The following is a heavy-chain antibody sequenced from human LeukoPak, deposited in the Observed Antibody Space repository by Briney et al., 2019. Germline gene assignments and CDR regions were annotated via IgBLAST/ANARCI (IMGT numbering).Heavy chain of an antibody. V-gene: IGHV1-69*05. J-gene: IGHJ6*03. D-gene: IGHD2/OR15-2a*01. CDR3: ARASVYDSAYYYVYMDV. CDR2: IIPIVGTA. CDR1: GGTFSSYA. Sequence: ASVKVSCKASGGTFSSYAISWVRQAPGQGLEWMGGIIPIVGTANYAKKFQGRVTITTDESTSTAYMELSSLRSEDTAVYYCARASVYDSAYYYVYMDVWGKGTTVTVSS.